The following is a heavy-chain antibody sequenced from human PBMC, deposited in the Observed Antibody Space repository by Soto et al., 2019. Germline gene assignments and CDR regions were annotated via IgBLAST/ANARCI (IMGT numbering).Heavy chain of an antibody. J-gene: IGHJ4*02. CDR1: GGSFSGYY. Sequence: SETLSLNCAVYGGSFSGYYWSWLSKPAGKGLEGIGEINHSGSTNYNQSVKIRVTISVDTSKNQFSLKLSSVTASDTAAYYCARADGIAARPFDYWGQGTLVTVSS. CDR3: ARADGIAARPFDY. CDR2: INHSGST. D-gene: IGHD6-6*01. V-gene: IGHV4-34*01.